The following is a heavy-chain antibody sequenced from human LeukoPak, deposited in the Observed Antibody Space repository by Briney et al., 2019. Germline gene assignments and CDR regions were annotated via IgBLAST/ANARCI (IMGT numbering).Heavy chain of an antibody. D-gene: IGHD6-19*01. CDR1: GFIFSNYA. V-gene: IGHV3-9*01. J-gene: IGHJ4*02. CDR3: AKDNRRHYTSGPNPDSLH. CDR2: IGWNSGSI. Sequence: GGSLRLSCAGSGFIFSNYAMHWVRQPPGKGLEWVSGIGWNSGSIDYADSVKGRFTISRDNAKNSLYLQMNSLRVEDAAFYYCAKDNRRHYTSGPNPDSLHWGQGALVTVSS.